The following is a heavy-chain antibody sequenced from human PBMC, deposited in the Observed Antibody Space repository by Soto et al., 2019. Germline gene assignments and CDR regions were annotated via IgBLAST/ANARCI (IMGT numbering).Heavy chain of an antibody. V-gene: IGHV4-39*01. D-gene: IGHD2-21*01. J-gene: IGHJ6*02. CDR2: IYYSGST. CDR3: VSVEDYYYGMDV. CDR1: GGSISSSSYY. Sequence: SETLSLTCTVSGGSISSSSYYWGWIRQPPGKGLEWIGSIYYSGSTYYNPSLKSRVTISVDTSKNQFSLKLSSVTAADTAVYYCVSVEDYYYGMDVWGQGTTVTVSS.